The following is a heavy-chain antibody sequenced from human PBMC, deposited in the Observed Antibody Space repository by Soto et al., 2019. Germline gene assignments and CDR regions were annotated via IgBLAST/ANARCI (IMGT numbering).Heavy chain of an antibody. CDR3: ATATGTLYNWNLPTAHAFDI. J-gene: IGHJ3*02. Sequence: ASVNVSCKASGYTFTSYYMHCVRQAPGQGLEWMGIINPSGGSTSYAEKFQGRVTVTRDTSTSTVYMDLSSLRSEDKAVYYCATATGTLYNWNLPTAHAFDIWGQGTMVTVSS. CDR2: INPSGGST. D-gene: IGHD1-1*01. V-gene: IGHV1-46*03. CDR1: GYTFTSYY.